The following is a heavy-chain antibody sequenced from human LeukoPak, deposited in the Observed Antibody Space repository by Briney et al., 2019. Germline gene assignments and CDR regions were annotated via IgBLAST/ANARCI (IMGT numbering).Heavy chain of an antibody. CDR1: GFTVSSNY. Sequence: GGSLRLSCAASGFTVSSNYMSWVRQAPGKGLEWVAVISYDGSNKYYADSVKGRFTISRDNSKNTLYLQMNSLRAEDTAVYYCAREFGDYNDSSGYYPFDYWGQGTLVTVSS. J-gene: IGHJ4*02. CDR3: AREFGDYNDSSGYYPFDY. D-gene: IGHD3-22*01. CDR2: ISYDGSNK. V-gene: IGHV3-30-3*01.